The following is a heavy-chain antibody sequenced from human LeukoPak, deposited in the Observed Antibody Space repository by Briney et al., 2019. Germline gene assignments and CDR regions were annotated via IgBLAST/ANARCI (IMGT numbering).Heavy chain of an antibody. V-gene: IGHV4-34*01. CDR2: INHSGST. D-gene: IGHD3-3*01. Sequence: SQTLSLTCPVYGGSFSGYYWSWIRQPPGTGLEWIGEINHSGSTNYNPSLKTRVTISVDTSKTQFSLKLSSVTAADTAVYYCARTVYYDFWSGYYTLFDYWGQGTLVTVSS. CDR1: GGSFSGYY. CDR3: ARTVYYDFWSGYYTLFDY. J-gene: IGHJ4*02.